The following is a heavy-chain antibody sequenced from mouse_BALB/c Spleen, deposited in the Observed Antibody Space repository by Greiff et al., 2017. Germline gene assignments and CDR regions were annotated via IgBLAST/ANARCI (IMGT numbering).Heavy chain of an antibody. CDR3: ARSEGNSYYFDY. D-gene: IGHD2-1*01. V-gene: IGHV1S29*02. J-gene: IGHJ2*01. CDR1: GYTFTDYN. CDR2: IYPYNGGT. Sequence: EVKLVESGPELVKPGASVKISCKASGYTFTDYNMHWVKQSHGKSLEWIGYIYPYNGGTGYNQKFKSKATLTVDNSSSTAYMELRSLTSEDSAVYYCARSEGNSYYFDYWGQGTTLTVSS.